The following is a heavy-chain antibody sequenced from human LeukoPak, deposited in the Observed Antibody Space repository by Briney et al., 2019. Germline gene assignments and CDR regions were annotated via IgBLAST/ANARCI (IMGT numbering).Heavy chain of an antibody. J-gene: IGHJ4*02. D-gene: IGHD2-8*01. V-gene: IGHV4-39*07. CDR1: GGSISSSSYY. Sequence: SETLSLTCTVSGGSISSSSYYWGWIRQPPGKGLEWIGSIYYSGSTYYSPSLKSRVTISVDTSKNQFSLKLSSVTAADTAVYYCARTGGYCTNGVCPIDYWGQGTLVTVSS. CDR3: ARTGGYCTNGVCPIDY. CDR2: IYYSGST.